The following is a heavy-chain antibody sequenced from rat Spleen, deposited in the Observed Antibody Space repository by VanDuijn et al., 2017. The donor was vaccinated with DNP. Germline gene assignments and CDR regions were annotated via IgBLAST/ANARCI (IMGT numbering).Heavy chain of an antibody. J-gene: IGHJ2*01. CDR1: GVTFSDYA. CDR3: AKGPNFGGWSDYFDY. V-gene: IGHV5-17*01. CDR2: IIYDGSST. D-gene: IGHD1-11*01. Sequence: EVQLVESGGGLVQPGRSLKFSCAASGVTFSDYAMAWVRQAPKKGLEWVATIIYDGSSTYYRDSVKGRFTISRDNAQSTLYLQMDSLRSEDTATYYCAKGPNFGGWSDYFDYWGQGVMVTVSS.